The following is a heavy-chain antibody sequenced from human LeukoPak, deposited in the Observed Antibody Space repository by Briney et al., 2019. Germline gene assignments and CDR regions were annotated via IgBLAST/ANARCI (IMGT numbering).Heavy chain of an antibody. CDR3: ARVSRDFYSNYYYYYGMDV. D-gene: IGHD4-11*01. V-gene: IGHV3-7*01. CDR2: IKHDGSEK. J-gene: IGHJ6*02. Sequence: GGSLRLSCAASGFTFSSYWMSWVRQAPGKGLEWVANIKHDGSEKYYVDSVKGRFTISRDNAKNSLYLQMNSLRAEDTAVYYCARVSRDFYSNYYYYYGMDVWGQGTTVTVSS. CDR1: GFTFSSYW.